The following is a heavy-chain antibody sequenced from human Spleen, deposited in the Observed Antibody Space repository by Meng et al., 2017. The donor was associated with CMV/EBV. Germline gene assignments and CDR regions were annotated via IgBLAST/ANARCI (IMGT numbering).Heavy chain of an antibody. Sequence: SETLSLTCTVSGGSISSRTYYWGWIRQPPGKGLEWIGSIFYSGSTYYNPSLKSRVTISVDTSKKQFSLRLTSVTAADTAVYFCARDSDSSGYQYYYYGMDVWGQGTTVTVSS. CDR2: IFYSGST. D-gene: IGHD3-22*01. J-gene: IGHJ6*02. CDR1: GGSISSRTYY. V-gene: IGHV4-39*07. CDR3: ARDSDSSGYQYYYYGMDV.